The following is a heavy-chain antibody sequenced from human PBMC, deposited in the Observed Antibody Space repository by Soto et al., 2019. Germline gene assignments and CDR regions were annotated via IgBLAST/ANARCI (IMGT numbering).Heavy chain of an antibody. Sequence: QLQLQESGSGLVKPSQTLSLTCAVSGGSISSGGYSWSWIRQPPGKGLEWIGYIYHSGSTYYNPSVKSRVTISVDRSKNQFSLKLSSVTAADTAVYYCARARRTYDILTGYSEYNWFDPWGQGTLVTVSS. J-gene: IGHJ5*02. CDR2: IYHSGST. CDR1: GGSISSGGYS. V-gene: IGHV4-30-2*01. D-gene: IGHD3-9*01. CDR3: ARARRTYDILTGYSEYNWFDP.